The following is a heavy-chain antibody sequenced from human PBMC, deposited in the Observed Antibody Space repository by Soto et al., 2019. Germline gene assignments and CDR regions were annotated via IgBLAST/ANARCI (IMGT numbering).Heavy chain of an antibody. Sequence: SVKVSCKASGGTFNKYAIDWVRQAPGQGLEWMGGIIPLFGTANYAQKFQGRVTITADEATSTAYVELSSLRSEDTAVYYCARGPDRSGFYLFDYWGPGTLVTVSS. D-gene: IGHD3-3*01. V-gene: IGHV1-69*13. CDR2: IIPLFGTA. CDR1: GGTFNKYA. J-gene: IGHJ4*02. CDR3: ARGPDRSGFYLFDY.